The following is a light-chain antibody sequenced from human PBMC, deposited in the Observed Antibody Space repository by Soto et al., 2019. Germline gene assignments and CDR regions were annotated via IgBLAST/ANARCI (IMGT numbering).Light chain of an antibody. V-gene: IGKV1-5*01. CDR1: QSISSW. CDR2: DAS. CDR3: QQYNSYPYP. Sequence: DIQMTQSPSTLSASVGDRVTITCRASQSISSWLAWYQQKPGKAPKLLIYDASSLESGVPSRFSGSGSGTEFALPISSLQPDDFATYYCQQYNSYPYPFGQGPKLEIK. J-gene: IGKJ2*01.